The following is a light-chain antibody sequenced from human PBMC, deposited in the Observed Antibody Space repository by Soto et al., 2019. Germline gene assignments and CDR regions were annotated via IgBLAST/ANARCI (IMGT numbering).Light chain of an antibody. CDR1: SSNIGNNY. J-gene: IGLJ1*01. V-gene: IGLV1-51*02. Sequence: QYALTQPPSVSAAPGQKVTISCSGSSSNIGNNYVSWYQQLPGTAPKLLIYENNKRPSGIPDRFSGSKSGTSATLGITGLQTGDEADYYCGTWDSSLSVLYVFGTGTKVTV. CDR3: GTWDSSLSVLYV. CDR2: ENN.